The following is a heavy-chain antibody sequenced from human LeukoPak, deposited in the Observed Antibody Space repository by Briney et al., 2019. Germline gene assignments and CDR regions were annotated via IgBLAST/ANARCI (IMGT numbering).Heavy chain of an antibody. CDR1: GGSNRGYY. J-gene: IGHJ3*02. D-gene: IGHD6-19*01. Sequence: PSETLSLTCSVSGGSNRGYYWSWIRQPPGKGLEWIGYIYYSGSSEYNPSLRSRVTMSLDTSKNQFSLRLNSVTAADTAVYYCAAGYSSGWYGLGAFDIWDQGTMVTVSS. V-gene: IGHV4-59*01. CDR2: IYYSGSS. CDR3: AAGYSSGWYGLGAFDI.